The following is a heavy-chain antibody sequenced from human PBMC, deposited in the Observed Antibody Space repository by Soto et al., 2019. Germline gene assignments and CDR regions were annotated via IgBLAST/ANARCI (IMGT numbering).Heavy chain of an antibody. V-gene: IGHV3-21*01. CDR1: GFTFTNYG. CDR2: VSKSDYT. Sequence: EVQLLESGGGLVRPGGSLTLSCAVSGFTFTNYGINWVRQAPGKGLEWVSSVSKSDYTYYSESVKVRFTISRDNARNSVSLQMDILKAEDTAVYYITREDSIIIPAVADFWGQGTLVTVSS. J-gene: IGHJ4*02. CDR3: TREDSIIIPAVADF. D-gene: IGHD6-19*01.